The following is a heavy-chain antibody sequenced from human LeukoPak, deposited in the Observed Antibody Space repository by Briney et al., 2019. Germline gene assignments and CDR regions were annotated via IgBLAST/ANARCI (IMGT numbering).Heavy chain of an antibody. J-gene: IGHJ4*02. CDR1: GFTFSSHW. CDR2: ISSDGSST. V-gene: IGHV3-74*01. Sequence: GGSLRLSCAASGFTFSSHWMHWVRQAPGKGLVWVPRISSDGSSTSFADSVKGRFTISRDNAENTLYLHMNSLRDEDTAVYFCARGPPDGSGSYYPGDYWGQGTLVTVSS. D-gene: IGHD3-10*01. CDR3: ARGPPDGSGSYYPGDY.